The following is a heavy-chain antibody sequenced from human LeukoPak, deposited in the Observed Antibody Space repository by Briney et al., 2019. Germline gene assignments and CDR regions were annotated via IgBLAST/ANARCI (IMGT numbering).Heavy chain of an antibody. V-gene: IGHV4-39*07. CDR1: GGSISSSGYY. CDR2: IHYSGSI. Sequence: PSETLSLTCTVSGGSISSSGYYWGWIRQPPGKGLEWIGNIHYSGSIDYNPSLKSRVTISVDTSKNQFSLKLSSVTAADTAVYYCARVRALSYYDSSGDLYYFDYWGQGTLVTASS. D-gene: IGHD3-22*01. J-gene: IGHJ4*02. CDR3: ARVRALSYYDSSGDLYYFDY.